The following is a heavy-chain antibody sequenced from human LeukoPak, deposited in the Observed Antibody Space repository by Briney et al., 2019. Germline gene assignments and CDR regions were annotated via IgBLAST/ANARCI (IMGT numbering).Heavy chain of an antibody. J-gene: IGHJ4*02. CDR3: ARQRMGYISMLPGYFDS. CDR1: GFTFSSFT. D-gene: IGHD3-3*02. Sequence: GGSLRLSCAASGFTFSSFTMNWVRQTPGKGLEWVSSITSSSGNIYYTDSVKGRFTISRDNAKNSLYLQMDSLRAEDTAVYFCARQRMGYISMLPGYFDSWGQGTLVTVS. CDR2: ITSSSGNI. V-gene: IGHV3-21*01.